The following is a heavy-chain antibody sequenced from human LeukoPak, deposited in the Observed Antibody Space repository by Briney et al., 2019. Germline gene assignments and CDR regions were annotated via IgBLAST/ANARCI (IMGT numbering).Heavy chain of an antibody. D-gene: IGHD3-22*01. V-gene: IGHV3-23*01. Sequence: GGCLRLSCAASGFTFSSYAMSWVRQAPGKGLECVAANSAGGASTYFADSVKGRFTISRDNSKNTLYLQMNSLRAEDTAVYYCAKESGDDSSGYYEVFDYWGQGTLVTVSS. CDR1: GFTFSSYA. CDR3: AKESGDDSSGYYEVFDY. J-gene: IGHJ4*02. CDR2: NSAGGAST.